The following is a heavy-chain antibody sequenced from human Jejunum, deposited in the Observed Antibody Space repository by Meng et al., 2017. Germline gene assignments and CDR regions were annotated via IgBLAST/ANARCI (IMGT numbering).Heavy chain of an antibody. D-gene: IGHD2-8*01. CDR2: IYHSGTT. CDR1: GDSISSSYW. V-gene: IGHV4-4*02. Sequence: QVQLQEAGPGLVKLWGTLSLTCAVSGDSISSSYWWSWVRQSPGKGLEWIGEIYHSGTTNYNPSLKSRVTLSVDKSKNQFSLNLSSVTAADTAAYFCARDFEALNGVWGQGTLVTVSS. CDR3: ARDFEALNGV. J-gene: IGHJ1*01.